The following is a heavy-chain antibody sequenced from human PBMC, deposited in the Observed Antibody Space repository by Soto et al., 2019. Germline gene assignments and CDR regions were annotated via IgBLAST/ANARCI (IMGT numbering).Heavy chain of an antibody. CDR1: VGSISSYY. V-gene: IGHV4-59*08. D-gene: IGHD6-19*01. CDR3: ARHPQSSSGWPTPHWFDP. J-gene: IGHJ5*02. CDR2: IYYSGST. Sequence: SETLSLTCTVSVGSISSYYWSWIRQPPGKGLEWIGYIYYSGSTNYNPSLKSRVTISVDTSKNQFSLKLSSVTAADTAVYYCARHPQSSSGWPTPHWFDPWGQGTLVTVSS.